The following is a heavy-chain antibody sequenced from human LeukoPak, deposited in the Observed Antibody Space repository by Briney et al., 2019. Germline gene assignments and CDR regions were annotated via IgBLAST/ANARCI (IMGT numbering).Heavy chain of an antibody. D-gene: IGHD4-17*01. CDR1: GGSISSYY. CDR2: IYYSGNT. J-gene: IGHJ4*02. Sequence: KPSETLSLTCIASGGSISSYYWSWIRQPPGKGLEWIGYIYYSGNTNYNPSLKSRVTMSVDTSKNQFSLKLRSVTAADTAVYYCAGSGDYFDYWGQGTLVTVSS. CDR3: AGSGDYFDY. V-gene: IGHV4-59*12.